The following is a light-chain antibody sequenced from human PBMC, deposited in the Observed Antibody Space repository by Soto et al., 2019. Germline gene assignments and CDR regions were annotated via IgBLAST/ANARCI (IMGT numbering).Light chain of an antibody. CDR1: QSVSSY. J-gene: IGKJ1*01. V-gene: IGKV3-20*01. CDR3: QQYGSSPQDT. Sequence: EIVLTQSPATLSLSPGERATLSCRASQSVSSYLAWYQQKPGQAPRLLIYGASRRATGIPDRFSGSGSGTDFTLTISSLGPEDFAVYYCQQYGSSPQDTFGQGTKVDIK. CDR2: GAS.